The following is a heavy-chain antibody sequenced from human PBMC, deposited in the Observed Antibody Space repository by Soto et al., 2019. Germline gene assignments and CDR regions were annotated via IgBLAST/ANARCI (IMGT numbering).Heavy chain of an antibody. D-gene: IGHD6-19*01. CDR3: AREGAGLYYYYYGMDV. J-gene: IGHJ6*02. CDR2: ISVYNGNT. CDR1: GYTFTKYA. Sequence: QVQLVQSGAEVKKPGASVKVSCKASGYTFTKYAISWMRQAPGQGLEWVGWISVYNGNTKYAENFQGRVTVTTDTHTLXAYMELRSLRSDDTAVYYCAREGAGLYYYYYGMDVWGQGTTVTVPS. V-gene: IGHV1-18*01.